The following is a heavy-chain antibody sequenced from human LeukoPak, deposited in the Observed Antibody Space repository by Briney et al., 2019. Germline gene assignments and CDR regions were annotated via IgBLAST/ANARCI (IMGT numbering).Heavy chain of an antibody. CDR3: ARRRKGGRAFDI. CDR1: CGSISSGDYY. CDR2: IYYSGST. J-gene: IGHJ3*02. D-gene: IGHD2-15*01. Sequence: SESLSLTCTVSCGSISSGDYYWSWIRQPPGKGLEWIGYIYYSGSTYYNPSLKSRVTISVDTSKNQFSLKLISVTAAVTAEVYCARRRKGGRAFDISGEGTMVTVSS. V-gene: IGHV4-30-4*08.